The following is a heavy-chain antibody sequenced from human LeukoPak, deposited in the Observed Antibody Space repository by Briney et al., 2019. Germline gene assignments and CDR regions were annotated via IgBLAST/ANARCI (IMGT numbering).Heavy chain of an antibody. CDR1: GGSISSSSYY. CDR3: ARALYDIVVVPAAEEGYYYYMDV. J-gene: IGHJ6*03. CDR2: INHSGST. Sequence: SETLSLTCTVSGGSISSSSYYWGWIRQPPGKGLEWIGEINHSGSTNYNPSLKSRVTISVDTSKNQFSLQLNSVTPEDTAVYYCARALYDIVVVPAAEEGYYYYMDVWGKGTTVTISS. D-gene: IGHD2-2*01. V-gene: IGHV4-39*07.